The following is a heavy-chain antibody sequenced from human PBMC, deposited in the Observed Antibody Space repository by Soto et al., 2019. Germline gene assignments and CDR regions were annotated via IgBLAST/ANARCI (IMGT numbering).Heavy chain of an antibody. J-gene: IGHJ4*02. D-gene: IGHD3-22*01. CDR1: GFTFSNAW. V-gene: IGHV3-15*01. CDR3: TSTVHGGLYDSSGYHYYYFDY. Sequence: PGGSLRLSCAASGFTFSNAWMSWVRQAPGKGLEWVGRIKSKTDGGTTDYAAPVKGRFTISRDDSKNTLYLQMNSLKTEDTAVYYCTSTVHGGLYDSSGYHYYYFDYWGQGTLVTVSS. CDR2: IKSKTDGGTT.